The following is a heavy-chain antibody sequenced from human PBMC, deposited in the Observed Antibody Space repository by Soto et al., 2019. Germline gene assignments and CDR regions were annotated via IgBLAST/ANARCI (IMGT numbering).Heavy chain of an antibody. CDR3: ATEGGYPGSNFYGAY. CDR1: GFTFTKAY. Sequence: EVQLVESGGGLVEPGGSIPLSCVASGFTFTKAYMTWVRQAPGKGPEWVGRIKGSHAGGTTDYATSVKGRFTISRDDSKNTLYLQMNSLKTEDTSVYYCATEGGYPGSNFYGAYWGQGTLVTVSS. D-gene: IGHD1-26*01. J-gene: IGHJ4*02. CDR2: IKGSHAGGTT. V-gene: IGHV3-15*01.